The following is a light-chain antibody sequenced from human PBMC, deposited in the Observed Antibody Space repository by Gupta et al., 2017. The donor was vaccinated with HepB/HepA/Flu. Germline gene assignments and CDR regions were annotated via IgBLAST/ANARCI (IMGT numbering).Light chain of an antibody. J-gene: IGLJ2*01. Sequence: SVLTQPPATSRTPGLRVTISCCGSRSNIGSNSVYWYQQLPGTAPKLLIYRSSQRPSGVPDRFSGSRSGTSASLAISGLRSEDEADYYCAAWDDSLSVVFGGGTKLTVL. CDR1: RSNIGSNS. CDR2: RSS. V-gene: IGLV1-47*01. CDR3: AAWDDSLSVV.